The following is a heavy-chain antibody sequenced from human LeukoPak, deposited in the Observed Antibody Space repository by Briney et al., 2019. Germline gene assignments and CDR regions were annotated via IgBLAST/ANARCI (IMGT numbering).Heavy chain of an antibody. CDR3: ARDRTTYCSSTSCYGFVY. D-gene: IGHD2-2*01. V-gene: IGHV4-30-4*01. CDR1: GGSISSGDYY. Sequence: SQTLSLTCTVSGGSISSGDYYWSWIRQPPGKGLEWIGYIYYSGSTYYNPSLKSRVTISVDTSKNQFSLKLSSVTAADTAVYYCARDRTTYCSSTSCYGFVYWGQGTLVTVSS. J-gene: IGHJ4*02. CDR2: IYYSGST.